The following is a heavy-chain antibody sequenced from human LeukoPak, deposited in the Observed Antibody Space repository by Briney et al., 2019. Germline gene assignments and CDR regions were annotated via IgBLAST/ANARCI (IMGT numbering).Heavy chain of an antibody. Sequence: GRSLRLSCAASGFTFDDYAMHWVRQAPGKGLEWVSGISWNSGSIGYADSVKGRFTISRDNAKNPLYLQMNSLRAEDTALYYCAKSGYSGYDLTYNWFDPWGQGTLVTGSS. J-gene: IGHJ5*02. D-gene: IGHD5-12*01. V-gene: IGHV3-9*01. CDR2: ISWNSGSI. CDR1: GFTFDDYA. CDR3: AKSGYSGYDLTYNWFDP.